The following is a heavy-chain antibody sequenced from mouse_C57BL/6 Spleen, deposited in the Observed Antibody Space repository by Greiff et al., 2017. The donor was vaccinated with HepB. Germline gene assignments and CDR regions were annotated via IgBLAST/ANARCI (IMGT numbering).Heavy chain of an antibody. CDR3: TTHWSMDY. CDR2: IDPENGDT. CDR1: GFNIKDDY. Sequence: EVQLQQSGAELVRPGASVKLSCTASGFNIKDDYMHWVKQRPEQGLEWIGWIDPENGDTEYASKVQGKATITADTSSNTAYLQLSSLTSEDTAVYYYTTHWSMDYWGQGTSVTVSS. V-gene: IGHV14-4*01. J-gene: IGHJ4*01. D-gene: IGHD4-1*01.